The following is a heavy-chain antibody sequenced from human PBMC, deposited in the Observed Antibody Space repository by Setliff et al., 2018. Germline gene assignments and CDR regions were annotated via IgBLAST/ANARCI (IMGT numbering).Heavy chain of an antibody. D-gene: IGHD3-3*01. V-gene: IGHV4-61*09. CDR1: GGAISSGNSY. Sequence: SETLSLTCSVSGGAISSGNSYWSWIRRPAGKGLEWVGHISTSGTTNYNPSLKSRVAFSLDTSKNQFSLKLSSVTAVDTALYYCARAGPTVTFFRVLVISWWDPWGQGSPVTVSS. CDR2: ISTSGTT. J-gene: IGHJ5*02. CDR3: ARAGPTVTFFRVLVISWWDP.